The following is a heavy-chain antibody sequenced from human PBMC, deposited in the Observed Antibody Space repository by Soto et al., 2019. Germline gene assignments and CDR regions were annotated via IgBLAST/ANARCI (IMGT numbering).Heavy chain of an antibody. CDR1: GDSVSSSSVT. V-gene: IGHV6-1*01. D-gene: IGHD1-26*01. CDR3: VRLIANSWFDF. J-gene: IGHJ5*01. CDR2: TYYRSKWYN. Sequence: PSQTLSLTCVISGDSVSSSSVTWNWIRQSPSRGLEWLGRTYYRSKWYNDYAESVKSRITINPDTSKNQFSLHLNSVTPEDTAVYYCVRLIANSWFDFWGQGTLVTVSS.